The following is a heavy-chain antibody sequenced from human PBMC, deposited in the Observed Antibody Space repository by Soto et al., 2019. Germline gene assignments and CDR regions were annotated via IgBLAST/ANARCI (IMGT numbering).Heavy chain of an antibody. CDR1: GGSFSGYY. CDR2: INHSGST. CDR3: ARGRVTMVRGVMSAGYYYYGMDV. D-gene: IGHD3-10*01. Sequence: SETLSLTCAVYGGSFSGYYWSWIRQPPGKGLEWIGEINHSGSTNYNPSLKSRVTISVDTSKNQFSLKLSSVTAADTAVYYCARGRVTMVRGVMSAGYYYYGMDVWGQGTTVTVSS. J-gene: IGHJ6*02. V-gene: IGHV4-34*01.